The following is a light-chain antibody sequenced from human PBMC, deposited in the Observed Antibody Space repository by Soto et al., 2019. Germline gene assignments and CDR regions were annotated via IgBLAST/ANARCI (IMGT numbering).Light chain of an antibody. CDR2: GSS. CDR3: QQYNNWPALT. J-gene: IGKJ4*01. Sequence: EIVMTQSPATLSVSPGERATPSCRASQTVSSNLAWYQQKPGQAPRLLIYGSSTRATGIPARYSGSGSGTEFTLTNSSLQSEDFAVYYCQQYNNWPALTFGGGTKVEIK. V-gene: IGKV3-15*01. CDR1: QTVSSN.